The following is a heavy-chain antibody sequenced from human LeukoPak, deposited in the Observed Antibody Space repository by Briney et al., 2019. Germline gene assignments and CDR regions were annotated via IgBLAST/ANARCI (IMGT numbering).Heavy chain of an antibody. Sequence: PSETLSLTCTVSGVSLSGSRYFWGWIRQPPGRGLEWIASVYYSGSPYFNPSLKSRVTISADTSKNQFSLKLNSVNAADTAVYYCATSSSGSWSENAFDIWGQGTMVTVSS. J-gene: IGHJ3*02. CDR1: GVSLSGSRYF. CDR2: VYYSGSP. CDR3: ATSSSGSWSENAFDI. V-gene: IGHV4-39*01. D-gene: IGHD6-13*01.